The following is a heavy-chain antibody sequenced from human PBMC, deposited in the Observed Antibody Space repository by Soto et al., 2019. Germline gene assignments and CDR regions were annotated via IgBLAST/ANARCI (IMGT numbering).Heavy chain of an antibody. V-gene: IGHV1-69*04. CDR1: GYSFSFYG. D-gene: IGHD5-12*01. J-gene: IGHJ3*02. CDR3: ARVIDIVATGGNAFDI. Sequence: SVKVSCKASGYSFSFYGSNWVRQAPGQRHEWMGRIIPFLGITNYAQKFQGRVTITADKSTSTAYMELSSLRSEDTAVYYCARVIDIVATGGNAFDIWGQGTMVTVSS. CDR2: IIPFLGIT.